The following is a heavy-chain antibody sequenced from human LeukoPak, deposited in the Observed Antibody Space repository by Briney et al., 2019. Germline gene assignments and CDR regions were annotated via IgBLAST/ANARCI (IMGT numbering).Heavy chain of an antibody. J-gene: IGHJ4*02. V-gene: IGHV3-53*01. CDR1: GFTVSSNY. CDR2: IYSGGDT. Sequence: PGGSLGLSCAPSGFTVSSNYMSWVRQAPGKGLEWVSVIYSGGDTFYADSVKGRFTISRDNSKNTLCLQMNSLRAEDTAVYYCAAKVELRSNGPYFNSCGQGTLVTVSS. D-gene: IGHD1-7*01. CDR3: AAKVELRSNGPYFNS.